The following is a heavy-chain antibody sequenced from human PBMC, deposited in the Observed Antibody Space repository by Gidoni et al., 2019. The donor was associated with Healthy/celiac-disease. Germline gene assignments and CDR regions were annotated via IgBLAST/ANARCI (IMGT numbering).Heavy chain of an antibody. CDR3: TAVVEWLLYTPHFDY. J-gene: IGHJ4*02. D-gene: IGHD3-3*01. Sequence: EVQLVEYGGGLVQPGGSLKLPCSASWFTFSGSDRHWVLQASGKGLEWVGRIRSKANSYAKAYAASVKGRFTSSRDDSKNTVYLQMNSLKTEDTAVYYCTAVVEWLLYTPHFDYWGQGTRVTVAS. CDR1: WFTFSGSD. CDR2: IRSKANSYAK. V-gene: IGHV3-73*02.